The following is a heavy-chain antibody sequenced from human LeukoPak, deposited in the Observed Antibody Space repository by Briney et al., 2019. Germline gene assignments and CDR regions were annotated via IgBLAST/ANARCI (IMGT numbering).Heavy chain of an antibody. Sequence: GGSLRLSSAASGFTFSTHSLSWGRLAPGKGMEWVTSIHQDGSATTYVDSVRGRFTISRDNAKKSVYLQMDSPRADDTAVYYWARWRWHQSDCDCWGQGTLVTVSS. V-gene: IGHV3-7*01. D-gene: IGHD5-24*01. CDR3: ARWRWHQSDCDC. J-gene: IGHJ4*02. CDR2: IHQDGSAT. CDR1: GFTFSTHS.